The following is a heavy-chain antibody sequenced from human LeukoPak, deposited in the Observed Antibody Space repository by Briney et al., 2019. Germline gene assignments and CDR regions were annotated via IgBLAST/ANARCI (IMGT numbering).Heavy chain of an antibody. J-gene: IGHJ6*02. CDR1: GYTFTGSN. CDR2: INPNSDAT. D-gene: IGHD2-15*01. CDR3: AREVVAAMDV. V-gene: IGHV1-2*02. Sequence: ASVKLSCKASGYTFTGSNMSWFRQSLGQGLEWMGWINPNSDATKYAQKFQGRVTMTRDPSISTAYMELSRLRSDDTAVYYCAREVVAAMDVWGQGTTVNVSS.